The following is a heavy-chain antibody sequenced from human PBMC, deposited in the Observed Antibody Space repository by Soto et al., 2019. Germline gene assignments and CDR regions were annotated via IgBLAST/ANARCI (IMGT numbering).Heavy chain of an antibody. D-gene: IGHD1-26*01. Sequence: GGSLRLSCAASGFRFRTRAMSWVRQAPGKGPEWVASIRPGGDSTYYADSVKGRFAVSRDNSNVTLYLQMDSLRVEDTAIYYCTTHEEGAPWAGGFDSWGQGTLVTV. V-gene: IGHV3-23*01. CDR2: IRPGGDST. CDR3: TTHEEGAPWAGGFDS. J-gene: IGHJ5*01. CDR1: GFRFRTRA.